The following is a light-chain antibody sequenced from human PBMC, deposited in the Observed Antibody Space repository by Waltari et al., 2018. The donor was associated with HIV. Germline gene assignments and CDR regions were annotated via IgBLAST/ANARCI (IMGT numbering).Light chain of an antibody. CDR2: EVT. J-gene: IGLJ2*01. V-gene: IGLV2-8*01. Sequence: QSALTQPPSASGSPGQSVTISCTGPSSDIGGFVSWYQQHSGKAPKLMIYEVTKRPSGVPERFSGSTSGNTASLTVSGLQAEDEADYYCGSYTGDESPDVVFGEGTKLTVL. CDR3: GSYTGDESPDVV. CDR1: SSDIGGF.